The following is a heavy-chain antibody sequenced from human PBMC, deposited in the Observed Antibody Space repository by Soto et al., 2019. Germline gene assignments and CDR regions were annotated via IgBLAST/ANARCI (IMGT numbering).Heavy chain of an antibody. CDR1: GFTFSSYS. J-gene: IGHJ4*02. Sequence: EVQLVESGGGLVQPGGSLRLSCAASGFTFSSYSMNWVRQAPGKGLEWISYISTGGGAVYYADSVKGRFTISRDNAKNSLYLQMNSLRAEDTAVYFCARYYYGSGSAKHFDYWGQGTLVTVSS. V-gene: IGHV3-48*01. CDR2: ISTGGGAV. D-gene: IGHD3-10*01. CDR3: ARYYYGSGSAKHFDY.